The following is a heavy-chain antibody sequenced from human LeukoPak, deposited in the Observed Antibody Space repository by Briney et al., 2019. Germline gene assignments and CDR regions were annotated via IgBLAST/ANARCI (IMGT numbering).Heavy chain of an antibody. CDR3: AKSTYYYDSSGYYFFDY. V-gene: IGHV3-30*02. D-gene: IGHD3-22*01. CDR2: IRYDGSNK. J-gene: IGHJ4*02. CDR1: GFTFSSYG. Sequence: GGSLRLSFAASGFTFSSYGMHWVRQAPGKGLEWVAFIRYDGSNKYYADSVKGRFTISRDNSKNTLYLQMNSLRAEDTAVYYCAKSTYYYDSSGYYFFDYWGQGTLVTVSS.